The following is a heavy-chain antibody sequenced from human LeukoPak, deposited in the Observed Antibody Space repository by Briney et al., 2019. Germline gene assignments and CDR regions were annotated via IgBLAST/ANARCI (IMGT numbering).Heavy chain of an antibody. J-gene: IGHJ6*03. CDR1: GYTFTSYY. CDR3: ARGSDYDDYFYMDF. V-gene: IGHV1-2*02. CDR2: MNPKSGAT. Sequence: ASVKVSCKASGYTFTSYYMHWVRQAPGQGLEWMGWMNPKSGATDYARKFQGRATMTRDTSISTAYMELTRLRSDDTAVYFCARGSDYDDYFYMDFWGKGTTVTVSS.